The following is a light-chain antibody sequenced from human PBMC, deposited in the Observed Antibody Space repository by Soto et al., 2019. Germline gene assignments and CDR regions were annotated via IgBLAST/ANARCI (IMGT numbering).Light chain of an antibody. J-gene: IGLJ3*02. CDR3: GLFTSSATWV. CDR1: ISNIGADYD. CDR2: GNN. V-gene: IGLV1-40*01. Sequence: QSVLTQPPSVSGAPGQRVTISCTGSISNIGADYDVHWYQQHPGAAPKVLIYGNNNRPSGVPDRFSGSKSGTSASLAITGLQAEDEADYYCGLFTSSATWVFGGGTKVTVL.